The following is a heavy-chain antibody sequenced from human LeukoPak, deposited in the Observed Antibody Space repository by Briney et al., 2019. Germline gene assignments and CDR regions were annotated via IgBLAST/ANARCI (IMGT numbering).Heavy chain of an antibody. J-gene: IGHJ4*02. CDR3: ARGLSGSYFDNGFDY. CDR1: GFTFSSYS. Sequence: GGSLRLSCAASGFTFSSYSMNWVRQAPGKGLEWVSSITSSSSYIYYADSVKGRFTISRDNAKNSLYLQMNSLRAEDTAVYYCARGLSGSYFDNGFDYWGQGTLVTVSS. D-gene: IGHD1-26*01. CDR2: ITSSSSYI. V-gene: IGHV3-21*01.